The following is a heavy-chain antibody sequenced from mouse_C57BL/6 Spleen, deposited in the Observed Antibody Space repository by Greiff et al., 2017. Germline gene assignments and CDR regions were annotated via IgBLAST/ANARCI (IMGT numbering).Heavy chain of an antibody. J-gene: IGHJ2*01. V-gene: IGHV2-2*01. D-gene: IGHD3-2*02. CDR3: ARRGAQATLDY. CDR2: IWSGGST. Sequence: VQLQQSGPGLVQPSQSLSITCTVSGFSLTSYGVHWVRQSPGKGLEWLGVIWSGGSTDYNAAFISRLSISKDNSKSQVFFKMNSLQADATAIYYCARRGAQATLDYWGQGTTLTVSS. CDR1: GFSLTSYG.